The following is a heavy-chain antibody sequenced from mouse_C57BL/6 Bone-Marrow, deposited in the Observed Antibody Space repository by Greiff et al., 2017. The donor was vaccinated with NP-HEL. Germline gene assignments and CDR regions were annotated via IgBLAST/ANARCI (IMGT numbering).Heavy chain of an antibody. D-gene: IGHD3-2*02. J-gene: IGHJ2*01. V-gene: IGHV1-26*01. CDR3: ARMGAAQATYYFDY. CDR1: GYTFTDYY. Sequence: VQLQQSGPELVKPGASVKISCKASGYTFTDYYMNWVKQSHGKSLEWIGDINPNNGGTSYNQKFKGKSTLTVDKSSSTAYMQLSSLTSEDSAVYYCARMGAAQATYYFDYWGQGTTLTVSS. CDR2: INPNNGGT.